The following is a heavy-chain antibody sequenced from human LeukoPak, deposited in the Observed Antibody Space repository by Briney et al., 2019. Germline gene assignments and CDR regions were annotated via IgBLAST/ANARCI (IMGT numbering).Heavy chain of an antibody. CDR2: ISGSGPYT. V-gene: IGHV3-23*01. J-gene: IGHJ4*02. D-gene: IGHD2-2*03. CDR1: GFTFSSYA. CDR3: AKHGYCSGISCFFDF. Sequence: GGSLRLSCAASGFTFSSYAMSWVRQAPWKGLEWVSGISGSGPYTFYTDSVKGRFTISRDSSKNTLYLQMNSLRAEDTALYYCAKHGYCSGISCFFDFWGQGTLVTVSS.